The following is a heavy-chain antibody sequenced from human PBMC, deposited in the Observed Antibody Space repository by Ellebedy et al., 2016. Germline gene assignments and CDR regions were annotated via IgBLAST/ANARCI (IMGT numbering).Heavy chain of an antibody. CDR3: AREIIGGWVDLDY. D-gene: IGHD2/OR15-2a*01. J-gene: IGHJ4*02. Sequence: GESLKISXAASGFSFGSYWMSWVRQTPGNGLEWLANIKEDGAQVNYMDSVTGRFTISRDNSKTSLFLQMNSLRVEDTAVYYCAREIIGGWVDLDYWGPGTRVTVSS. CDR1: GFSFGSYW. CDR2: IKEDGAQV. V-gene: IGHV3-7*04.